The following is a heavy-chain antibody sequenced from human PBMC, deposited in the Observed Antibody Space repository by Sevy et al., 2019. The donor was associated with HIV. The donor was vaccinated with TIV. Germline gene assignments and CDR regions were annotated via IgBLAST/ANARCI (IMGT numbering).Heavy chain of an antibody. CDR2: INNSSSTR. J-gene: IGHJ4*02. CDR1: GFTFATYS. V-gene: IGHV3-48*02. D-gene: IGHD2-21*02. Sequence: GGSLRLSCAASGFTFATYSMTWVRQAPGKGLEWLSYINNSSSTRYYADSARGRFTISRDNANNSLFLQMNSLRDDDTALYYCARGSFGGDSATFGYWGRGTLVTVSS. CDR3: ARGSFGGDSATFGY.